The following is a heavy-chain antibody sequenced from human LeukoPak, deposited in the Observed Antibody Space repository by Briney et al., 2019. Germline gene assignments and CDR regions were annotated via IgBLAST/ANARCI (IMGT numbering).Heavy chain of an antibody. Sequence: GGSLRLSCAASRFTFSSYTMKWVRQVPGRGLEWVSSISGSSSYIYYADSVKGRFTISRDNARNSLYLQMDSLRAEDTAVYYCARVVWGQLTYFFDYWGQGTLVTVSS. CDR2: ISGSSSYI. CDR1: RFTFSSYT. D-gene: IGHD3-16*01. V-gene: IGHV3-21*01. CDR3: ARVVWGQLTYFFDY. J-gene: IGHJ4*02.